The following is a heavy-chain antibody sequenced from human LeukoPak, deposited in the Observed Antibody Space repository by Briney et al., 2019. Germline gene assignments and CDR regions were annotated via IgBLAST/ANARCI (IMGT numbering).Heavy chain of an antibody. CDR1: GFTFSSYA. D-gene: IGHD6-13*01. J-gene: IGHJ4*02. Sequence: PGRSLRLSCAASGFTFSSYAMHWVRQAPGKGLEWVAVISYDGSNKYYEDSVKGRFTISRDNSKNTLYLQMNSLRAEDTAVYYCTQQLGWGRWFDYWGQGTLVTVSS. V-gene: IGHV3-30-3*01. CDR2: ISYDGSNK. CDR3: TQQLGWGRWFDY.